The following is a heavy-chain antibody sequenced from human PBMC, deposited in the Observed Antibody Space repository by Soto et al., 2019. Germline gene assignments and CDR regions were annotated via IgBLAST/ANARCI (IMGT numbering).Heavy chain of an antibody. CDR1: GGSISSGGYY. Sequence: TSEALSLPCTVSGGSISSGGYYLSWVRQHPGKGLEWIGYIYHSGDANSTPSLKSRVTISVDTSKNQFSLKLSSVTAADTAVYYCARGRGGWFINQLLNAFDIWGQGTIVTVSS. CDR2: IYHSGDA. CDR3: ARGRGGWFINQLLNAFDI. V-gene: IGHV4-61*08. D-gene: IGHD2-2*01. J-gene: IGHJ3*02.